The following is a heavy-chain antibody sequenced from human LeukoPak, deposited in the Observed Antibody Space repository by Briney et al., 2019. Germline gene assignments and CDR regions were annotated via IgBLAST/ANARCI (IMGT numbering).Heavy chain of an antibody. CDR2: IYYSGST. CDR1: GGSISSYY. Sequence: PSETRSLTCTVSGGSISSYYWSWIRQPPGKGLEWIGYIYYSGSTNYNPSLKSRVTISVDTSKNQFSLKLSSVTAADTAVYYCATVGYGSGSYRFDHWGQGTLVTVSS. D-gene: IGHD3-10*01. CDR3: ATVGYGSGSYRFDH. J-gene: IGHJ4*02. V-gene: IGHV4-59*01.